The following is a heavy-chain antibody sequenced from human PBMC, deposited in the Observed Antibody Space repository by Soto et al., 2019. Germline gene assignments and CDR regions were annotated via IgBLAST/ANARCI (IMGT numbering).Heavy chain of an antibody. CDR1: GGSISSSDYY. D-gene: IGHD4-4*01. V-gene: IGHV4-30-4*01. CDR3: ARVQLFAFDI. J-gene: IGHJ3*02. CDR2: IYYRGST. Sequence: QVQLQESGPGLVKPSQTLSLTCTVSGGSISSSDYYWSWIRQPPGKGLDWIGYIYYRGSTYYNPSLKSRVTISLDTSKNQFSLKMSSVTAADTAVYYCARVQLFAFDIWGQGAIITVSS.